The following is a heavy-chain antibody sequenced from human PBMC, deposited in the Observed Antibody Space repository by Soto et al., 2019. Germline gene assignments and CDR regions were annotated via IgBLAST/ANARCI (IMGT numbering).Heavy chain of an antibody. J-gene: IGHJ5*02. CDR2: ISWDGGST. CDR1: GFTFDDYT. D-gene: IGHD2-2*01. Sequence: GGSLRLSCAASGFTFDDYTMHWVRQAPGKGLEWVSLISWDGGSTYYADSVKGRFTISRDNSKNSLYLQMNSLRTEDTALYYCAKDPSGYCSSTSCYAGWFDPWGQGTLVTVSS. CDR3: AKDPSGYCSSTSCYAGWFDP. V-gene: IGHV3-43*01.